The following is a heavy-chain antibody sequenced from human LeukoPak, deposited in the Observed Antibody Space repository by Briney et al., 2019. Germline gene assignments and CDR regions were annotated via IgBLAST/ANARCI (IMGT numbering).Heavy chain of an antibody. D-gene: IGHD3-9*01. J-gene: IGHJ4*02. CDR2: FDPEDGET. V-gene: IGHV1-24*01. CDR1: GYTLTELS. Sequence: ASVKVSCKVSGYTLTELSMHWVRQAPGKRLEWMGGFDPEDGETIYAQKFQGRVTMTEDTSTDTAYMELSSLRSEDTAVYYCATAADYDILTGYYNGLDYWGQGTLVTVSS. CDR3: ATAADYDILTGYYNGLDY.